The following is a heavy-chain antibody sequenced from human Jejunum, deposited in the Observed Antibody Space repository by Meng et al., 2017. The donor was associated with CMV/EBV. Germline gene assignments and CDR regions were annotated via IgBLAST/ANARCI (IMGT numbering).Heavy chain of an antibody. J-gene: IGHJ4*02. CDR2: ISGSDGRT. CDR3: AKDSGNWNNHFDY. Sequence: EVQLLESXXXXVXXGGSLRLSCPASAFAFSSYAMGWVRQAPGKGLEWVSIISGSDGRTYHADSVKGRFTVSRDNSKNTVYLEMKSLRVEDTAVYYCAKDSGNWNNHFDYWGQGTLITVSS. D-gene: IGHD1/OR15-1a*01. V-gene: IGHV3-23*01. CDR1: AFAFSSYA.